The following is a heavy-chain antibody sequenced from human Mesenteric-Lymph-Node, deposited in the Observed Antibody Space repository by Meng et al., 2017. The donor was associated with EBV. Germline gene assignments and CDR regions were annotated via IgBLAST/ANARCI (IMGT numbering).Heavy chain of an antibody. J-gene: IGHJ4*02. Sequence: QVQLQQSDSGLVKPSQTLSLPCTVSGDSINSGGYSWSWIRQPPGKGLEWIGYLYHSGSTYYSPSLKGRVTISVDRSKNQFSLKLSSVTAADTAVYYCARGGDMVQGAFLDYWGQGTLVTVSS. CDR1: GDSINSGGYS. CDR2: LYHSGST. V-gene: IGHV4-30-2*01. CDR3: ARGGDMVQGAFLDY. D-gene: IGHD3-10*01.